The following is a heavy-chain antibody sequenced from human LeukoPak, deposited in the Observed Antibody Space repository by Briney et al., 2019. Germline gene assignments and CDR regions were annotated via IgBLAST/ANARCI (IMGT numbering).Heavy chain of an antibody. J-gene: IGHJ5*02. CDR3: ARLRAAAANNWFDP. Sequence: SETLSLTCTVSGGSISSYYWSWIRQPAGKGLEGIGRIYTSGSTNYNPSLKSRVTMSVDTSKNHFSLKLSSVTAADTAVYYCARLRAAAANNWFDPWGQGTLVTVSS. V-gene: IGHV4-4*07. D-gene: IGHD6-13*01. CDR1: GGSISSYY. CDR2: IYTSGST.